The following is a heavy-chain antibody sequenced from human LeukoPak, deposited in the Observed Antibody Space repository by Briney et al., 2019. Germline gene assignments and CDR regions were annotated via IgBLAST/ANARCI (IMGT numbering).Heavy chain of an antibody. D-gene: IGHD6-6*01. Sequence: PGGSLRLSCAASGFTFDDYAMHWVRQAPGKGLEWVSGISWNSGSIGYADSVKGRFTISRDNAKNSLYLQMNSLRAEDTALYYCAKSMVSSSNFDYWGQGTLDTVSS. CDR1: GFTFDDYA. J-gene: IGHJ4*02. CDR3: AKSMVSSSNFDY. V-gene: IGHV3-9*01. CDR2: ISWNSGSI.